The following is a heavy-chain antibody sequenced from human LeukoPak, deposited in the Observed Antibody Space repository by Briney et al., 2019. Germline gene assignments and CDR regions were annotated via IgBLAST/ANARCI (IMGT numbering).Heavy chain of an antibody. Sequence: GGSLRLSCAASGFTFSSYEMNWVRQPPGRGLEWVSYISSSGSTKYYADSVKDRFTSSRDNSKNSLYLQMNSLRAEDTAVYYCARVGFGELSDWGQGTLVTVSS. CDR1: GFTFSSYE. CDR3: ARVGFGELSD. CDR2: ISSSGSTK. D-gene: IGHD3-10*01. V-gene: IGHV3-48*03. J-gene: IGHJ4*02.